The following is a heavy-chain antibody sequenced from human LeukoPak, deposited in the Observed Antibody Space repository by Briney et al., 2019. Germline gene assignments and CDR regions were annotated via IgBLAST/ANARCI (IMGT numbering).Heavy chain of an antibody. V-gene: IGHV1-18*01. CDR3: ARDGLQTRYNWNDEGRKNWFDP. Sequence: GASVKVSCKASGYTFTSYGISWVRQAPGQGLEWMGWISAYNGNTNYAQKLQGRVTMAGDTSTSTVYMELSSLRSEDTAVYYCARDGLQTRYNWNDEGRKNWFDPWGQGTLVTVSS. CDR1: GYTFTSYG. CDR2: ISAYNGNT. D-gene: IGHD1-1*01. J-gene: IGHJ5*02.